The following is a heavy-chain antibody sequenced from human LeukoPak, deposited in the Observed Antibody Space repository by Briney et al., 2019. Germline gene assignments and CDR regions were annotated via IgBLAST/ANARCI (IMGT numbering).Heavy chain of an antibody. V-gene: IGHV3-7*01. CDR3: AKISAKATVRGLIKKKNYYYYYMDV. CDR2: IKQDGSEK. J-gene: IGHJ6*03. D-gene: IGHD3-10*01. Sequence: GGSLRLSCAASGFTFSSYWMSWVRQAPGKGLEWVANIKQDGSEKYYVDSVKGRFTISRDNAKNSLYLQMNSLRAEDTAVYYCAKISAKATVRGLIKKKNYYYYYMDVWGKGTTVTISS. CDR1: GFTFSSYW.